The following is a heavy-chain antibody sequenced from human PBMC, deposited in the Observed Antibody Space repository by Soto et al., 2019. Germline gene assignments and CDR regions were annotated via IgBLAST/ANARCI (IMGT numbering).Heavy chain of an antibody. D-gene: IGHD2-21*01. V-gene: IGHV1-69*06. CDR2: IIPMFGTP. Sequence: QGWLVQSGAEVKKPGSSVKVSCKASGGTFSSHGITWVRQAPGQGLEWMGGIIPMFGTPKYAQRFQGRVSITADKSTTTAYMELSSLRSEDTAVYYCAIGSVVVMGAATGGLIYWGQGALVTVSS. CDR3: AIGSVVVMGAATGGLIY. J-gene: IGHJ4*02. CDR1: GGTFSSHG.